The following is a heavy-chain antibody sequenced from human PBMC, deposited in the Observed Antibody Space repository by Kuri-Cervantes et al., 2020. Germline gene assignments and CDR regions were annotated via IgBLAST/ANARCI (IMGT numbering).Heavy chain of an antibody. V-gene: IGHV3-30-3*01. CDR1: GFTFSSYA. J-gene: IGHJ6*02. CDR3: AKDRRSEGITYYSGMDL. D-gene: IGHD3-10*01. Sequence: SLTLTCAVSGFTFSSYAMHWLPEARVKGLELVAVISYDRSNKYYADCVKGRFTISRDNSKNTLYLQMNSLRAEYTAVYYWAKDRRSEGITYYSGMDLWGQGTTVTVSS. CDR2: ISYDRSNK.